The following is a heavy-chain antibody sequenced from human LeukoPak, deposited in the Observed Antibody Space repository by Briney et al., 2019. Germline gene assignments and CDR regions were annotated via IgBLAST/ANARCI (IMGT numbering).Heavy chain of an antibody. J-gene: IGHJ4*02. Sequence: PGRSLRLSCAASGFTFSSYGMHWVRQAPGKGLEWVAVISYDGSNKYYADSVKGRFTISGDNSKNTLYLQMNSLRAEDTAVYYCAKEKPVFGYSSGFDYWGQGTLVTVSS. CDR2: ISYDGSNK. CDR3: AKEKPVFGYSSGFDY. V-gene: IGHV3-30*18. CDR1: GFTFSSYG. D-gene: IGHD6-19*01.